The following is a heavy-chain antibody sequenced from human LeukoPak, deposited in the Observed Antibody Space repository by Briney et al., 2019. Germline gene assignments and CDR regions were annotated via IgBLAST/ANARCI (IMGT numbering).Heavy chain of an antibody. J-gene: IGHJ4*02. Sequence: TGGSLRLSCAASGFTFSSYGMHWVRQAPGKGLEWVAFISYDGSNKYYADSVKGRFTISRDNAKNSLYLQMNSLRAEDTAVYYCARDLYSSSSVFRGLFDYWGQGTLVTVSS. V-gene: IGHV3-30*03. CDR3: ARDLYSSSSVFRGLFDY. D-gene: IGHD6-6*01. CDR1: GFTFSSYG. CDR2: ISYDGSNK.